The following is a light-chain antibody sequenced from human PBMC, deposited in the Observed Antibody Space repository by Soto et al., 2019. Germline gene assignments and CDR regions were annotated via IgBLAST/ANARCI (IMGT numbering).Light chain of an antibody. CDR3: QHYGGSFI. Sequence: EIVLTKSPGTLSLSPGEGATVSCRVSQSINSKSLVWYQRKFGQAPRLLIYNTSSRSTGIPARFSGSGSGTDLILSISRMEPEDLAVYYCQHYGGSFIFGPGTKVDFK. V-gene: IGKV3-20*01. J-gene: IGKJ3*01. CDR2: NTS. CDR1: QSINSKS.